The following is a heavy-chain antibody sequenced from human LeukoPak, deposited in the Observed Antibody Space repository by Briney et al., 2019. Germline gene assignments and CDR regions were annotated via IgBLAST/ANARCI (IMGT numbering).Heavy chain of an antibody. J-gene: IGHJ4*02. V-gene: IGHV4-61*08. Sequence: SETLSLTCAVSGGSISSGGYYWSWIRQPPGKGLEWIGYIYYSGSTNYNPSLKSRVTISVDTSKNQFSLKLSSVTAADTAVYYYASGYCSGGSCYPGEIDYWGQGTLVTVSS. CDR3: ASGYCSGGSCYPGEIDY. D-gene: IGHD2-15*01. CDR1: GGSISSGGYY. CDR2: IYYSGST.